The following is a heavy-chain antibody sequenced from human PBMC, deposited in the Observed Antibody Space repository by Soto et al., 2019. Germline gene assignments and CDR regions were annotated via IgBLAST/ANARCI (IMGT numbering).Heavy chain of an antibody. Sequence: GASVKVSCKASGYTFTSYGISWVRQAPGQGLEWMGWISAYNGNTNYAQKLQGRVTMTTDTSTSTAYMELRSLRSDDTAVYYCARLTDIVLMVNAMDYWGQGTLVTVSS. D-gene: IGHD2-8*01. CDR3: ARLTDIVLMVNAMDY. CDR1: GYTFTSYG. J-gene: IGHJ4*02. V-gene: IGHV1-18*01. CDR2: ISAYNGNT.